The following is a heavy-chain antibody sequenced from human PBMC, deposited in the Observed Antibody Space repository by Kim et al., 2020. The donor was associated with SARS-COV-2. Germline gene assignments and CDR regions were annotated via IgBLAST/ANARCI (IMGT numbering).Heavy chain of an antibody. Sequence: GGSLRLSCKVSGITFGNYGISWVRQAPGKGLEWVSFIRSKGYGGSAEYAASAQGRFSIARDDSKNIAYLQMNSLQTEDTAVYFCASANGFSIGWHLDYWGQGTLVTVPS. D-gene: IGHD6-19*01. CDR2: IRSKGYGGSA. CDR1: GITFGNYG. J-gene: IGHJ4*02. CDR3: ASANGFSIGWHLDY. V-gene: IGHV3-49*04.